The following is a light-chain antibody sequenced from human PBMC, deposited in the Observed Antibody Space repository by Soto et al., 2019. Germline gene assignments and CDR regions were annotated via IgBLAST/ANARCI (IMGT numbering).Light chain of an antibody. Sequence: EIVLTQSPGTLSLSPGERATLSCRASQSVSSSYLAWYQQKPGQAPRLLIYGASSRATGIPDRFSGSGSGTDFTLTISRLEPEDFAVYYCQQYGSSHFTFGPGTKVDIE. CDR1: QSVSSSY. CDR3: QQYGSSHFT. V-gene: IGKV3-20*01. J-gene: IGKJ3*01. CDR2: GAS.